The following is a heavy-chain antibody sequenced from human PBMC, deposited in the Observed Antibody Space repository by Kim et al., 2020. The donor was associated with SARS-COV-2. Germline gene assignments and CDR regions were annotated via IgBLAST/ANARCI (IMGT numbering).Heavy chain of an antibody. CDR3: ARGPNSETAAAGTGVGATDY. D-gene: IGHD6-13*01. J-gene: IGHJ4*02. V-gene: IGHV3-53*01. CDR2: IYSGGST. CDR1: GFTVSSNY. Sequence: GGSLRLSCAASGFTVSSNYMSWVRQAPGKGLEWVSVIYSGGSTYYADSVKGRFTISRDNSKNTLYLQMNSLRAEDTAVYYCARGPNSETAAAGTGVGATDYWGQGTLVTVSS.